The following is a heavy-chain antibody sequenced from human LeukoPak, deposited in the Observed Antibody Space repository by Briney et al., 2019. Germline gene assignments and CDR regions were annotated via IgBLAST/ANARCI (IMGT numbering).Heavy chain of an antibody. V-gene: IGHV3-23*01. CDR2: IHDDGAKT. Sequence: GGSLRLSCAASGFTLDTHTMTWVRQAPGKGLEWVSSIHDDGAKTYYADSVKVRLTISRDNSKYTLFLQMNSLRADDTALYYCAKPLRPTTSYFDSWGQGTLVTVTS. CDR3: AKPLRPTTSYFDS. D-gene: IGHD1-1*01. J-gene: IGHJ4*02. CDR1: GFTLDTHT.